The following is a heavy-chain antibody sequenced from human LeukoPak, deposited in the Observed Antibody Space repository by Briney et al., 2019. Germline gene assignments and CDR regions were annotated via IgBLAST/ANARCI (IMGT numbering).Heavy chain of an antibody. J-gene: IGHJ5*02. CDR2: IYYSGST. D-gene: IGHD2-2*01. CDR3: ASVPAAKDDWFDP. Sequence: SETLSLTCTVSGGSISSYYWSWIRQPPGKGLEWIGYIYYSGSTNYNPSLKSRVTISVDTSKNQFSLKLSSVTAADTAVYYCASVPAAKDDWFDPWGQGPLVTVSS. V-gene: IGHV4-59*12. CDR1: GGSISSYY.